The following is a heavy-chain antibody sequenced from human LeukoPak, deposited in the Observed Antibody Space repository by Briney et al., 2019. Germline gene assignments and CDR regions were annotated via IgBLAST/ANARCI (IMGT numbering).Heavy chain of an antibody. CDR1: GGSFSGYY. J-gene: IGHJ3*02. CDR2: INHSGST. D-gene: IGHD2-15*01. Sequence: SETLSLTCAVYGGSFSGYYWSWIRQSPGKGLEWIGEINHSGSTNYNPSLKSRVTISVDTSKNQFSLKLSSVTAAYTAVYYCARGFVVVAATGAFDIWGQGTMVTVSS. CDR3: ARGFVVVAATGAFDI. V-gene: IGHV4-34*01.